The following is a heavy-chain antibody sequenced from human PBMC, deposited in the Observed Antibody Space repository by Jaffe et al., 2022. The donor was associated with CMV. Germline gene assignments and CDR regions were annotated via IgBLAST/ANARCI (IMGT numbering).Heavy chain of an antibody. V-gene: IGHV1-18*01. D-gene: IGHD3-9*01. J-gene: IGHJ5*02. CDR2: ISAYNGNT. Sequence: QVQLVQSGAEVKKPGASVKVSCKASGYTFTSYGISWVRQAPGQGLEWMGWISAYNGNTNYAQKLQGRVTMTTDTSTSTAYMELRSLRSDDTAVYYCARDANYDILTGPGWFDPWGQGTLVTVSS. CDR3: ARDANYDILTGPGWFDP. CDR1: GYTFTSYG.